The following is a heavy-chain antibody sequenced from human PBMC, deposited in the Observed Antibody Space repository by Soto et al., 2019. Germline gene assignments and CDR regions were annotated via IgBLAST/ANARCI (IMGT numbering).Heavy chain of an antibody. CDR2: ISGSGGST. CDR3: ANIDTAMVRGMDV. Sequence: PGGSLRLSCAASGFTFSSYAMSWVRQAPGKGLEWVSAISGSGGSTYYADSVKGRFTISRDNSKNTLYLQMNSLRAEDTAVYYCANIDTAMVRGMDVWGQGTTVTVSS. V-gene: IGHV3-23*01. J-gene: IGHJ6*02. CDR1: GFTFSSYA. D-gene: IGHD5-18*01.